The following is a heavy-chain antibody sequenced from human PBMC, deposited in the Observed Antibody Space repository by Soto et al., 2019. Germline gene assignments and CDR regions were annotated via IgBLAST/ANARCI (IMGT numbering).Heavy chain of an antibody. CDR3: ARDGLSLNSFDL. D-gene: IGHD2-8*01. J-gene: IGHJ5*02. Sequence: PGGSLRLSCAASGFTFSSYSMNWVRQAPGKGLEWVSYISSSSTIYYADSVKGRFTISRDNAKNSLYLQMNSLRAEDTAVYYCARDGLSLNSFDLWGQGTLFTVSS. V-gene: IGHV3-48*01. CDR1: GFTFSSYS. CDR2: ISSSSTI.